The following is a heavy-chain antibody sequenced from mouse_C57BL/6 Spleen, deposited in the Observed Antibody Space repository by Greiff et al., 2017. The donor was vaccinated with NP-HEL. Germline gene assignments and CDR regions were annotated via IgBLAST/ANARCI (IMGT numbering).Heavy chain of an antibody. CDR3: ARDDYEGWFAY. V-gene: IGHV5-16*01. CDR1: GFTFSDYY. Sequence: DVKLVESEGGLVQPGSSMKLSCTASGFTFSDYYMAWVRQVPEKGLEWVANINYDGSSTYYLDSLKSRFIISRDNAKNILYLQMSSLKSEDTATYYCARDDYEGWFAYWGQGTLVTVSA. D-gene: IGHD2-13*01. J-gene: IGHJ3*01. CDR2: INYDGSST.